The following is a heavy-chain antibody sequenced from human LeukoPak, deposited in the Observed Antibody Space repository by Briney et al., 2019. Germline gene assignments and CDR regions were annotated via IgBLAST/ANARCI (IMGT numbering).Heavy chain of an antibody. V-gene: IGHV5-51*01. Sequence: GESLKISCKGSGYSFTSYWIGWVRQMPGKGLEWMGIIYPDDSDTRYSPSFQGQVIISADKSISTAYLQWSSLKASDTAMYYCERGRAHSSGSRSYYYYGMDVWGQGTTVTVSS. J-gene: IGHJ6*02. CDR1: GYSFTSYW. CDR2: IYPDDSDT. D-gene: IGHD3-22*01. CDR3: ERGRAHSSGSRSYYYYGMDV.